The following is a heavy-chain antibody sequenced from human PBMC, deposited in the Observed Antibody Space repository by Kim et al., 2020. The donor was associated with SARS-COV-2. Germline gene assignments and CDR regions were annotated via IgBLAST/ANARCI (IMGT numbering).Heavy chain of an antibody. CDR3: ANAGSLDRNWFDP. J-gene: IGHJ5*02. D-gene: IGHD1-1*01. Sequence: SVKVSCKASGGTFSSYAISWVRQAPGQGLEWMGGIIPIFGTANYAQKFQGRVTITADESTSTAYMELSSLRSEDTAVYYCANAGSLDRNWFDPWGQGTLVTVSS. CDR1: GGTFSSYA. V-gene: IGHV1-69*13. CDR2: IIPIFGTA.